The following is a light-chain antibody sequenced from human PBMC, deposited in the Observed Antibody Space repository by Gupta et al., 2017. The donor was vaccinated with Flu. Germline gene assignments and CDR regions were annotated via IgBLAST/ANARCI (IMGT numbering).Light chain of an antibody. CDR2: DDS. Sequence: SYVLTQPPSVSVAPGQTATITCGGNNIGSKSVHWYQQKPGQAPVRVVYDDSDRPSGIPERFSGSNSRTTATLIISKVEAGDEADYYCQVWDSSSNPNVIFGGGTKLTVL. J-gene: IGLJ2*01. V-gene: IGLV3-21*02. CDR3: QVWDSSSNPNVI. CDR1: NIGSKS.